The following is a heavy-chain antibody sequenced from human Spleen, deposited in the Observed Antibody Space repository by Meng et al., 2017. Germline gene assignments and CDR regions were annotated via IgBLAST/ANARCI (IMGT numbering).Heavy chain of an antibody. CDR2: INPKSGDT. CDR3: ARDEDISAAGKLFGDY. CDR1: GYNFPDYY. V-gene: IGHV1-2*06. D-gene: IGHD6-25*01. J-gene: IGHJ4*02. Sequence: ASAKVSCKPSGYNFPDYYIHWVRRAPGQGLEWMGRINPKSGDTHYEQKFQARVTMTGDTSIRTAYMELSGLRSDDTAMYHCARDEDISAAGKLFGDYWGQGTLVTVSS.